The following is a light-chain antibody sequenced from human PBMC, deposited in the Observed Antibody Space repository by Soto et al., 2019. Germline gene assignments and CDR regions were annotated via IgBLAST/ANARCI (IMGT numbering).Light chain of an antibody. CDR2: TAA. Sequence: EIVMTQSPATLSVSPGERATLSCRASQSVNDNLAWYQQKPGQAPRLLIYTAATRAAGIPARFRGSGSRTEFTLAISSLQSEDFAVYYCQQYNNWPWTFGQGTEVEIK. J-gene: IGKJ1*01. V-gene: IGKV3-15*01. CDR3: QQYNNWPWT. CDR1: QSVNDN.